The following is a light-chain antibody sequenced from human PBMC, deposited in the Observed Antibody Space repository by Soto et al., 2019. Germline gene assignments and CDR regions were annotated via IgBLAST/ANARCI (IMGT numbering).Light chain of an antibody. J-gene: IGKJ2*02. V-gene: IGKV1-5*03. CDR1: QSIRSW. CDR2: KAS. CDR3: QQYNSYPWT. Sequence: DIQMTQSPSTLSASVGDRVTITCRASQSIRSWLAWYQQKPGKAPKLLIYKASSLESGVPSRFSGSGSGTEFTFTISSLQPDDFATYYCQQYNSYPWTFGQGTKLEIK.